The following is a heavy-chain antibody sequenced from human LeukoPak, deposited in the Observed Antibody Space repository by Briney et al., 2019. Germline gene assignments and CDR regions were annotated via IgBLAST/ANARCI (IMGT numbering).Heavy chain of an antibody. D-gene: IGHD3-10*01. CDR1: GGSISSSSYY. CDR2: IYYSGST. J-gene: IGHJ6*03. CDR3: ARLTKNDSGSFRFGKKKRGYMDV. Sequence: SETLSLTCTVSGGSISSSSYYWGWIRQPPGKGLEWVGSIYYSGSTYYNPSLKSRVTISVATSKNQFSLKLSSVTAADTAVYYCARLTKNDSGSFRFGKKKRGYMDVWGKGTTVTISS. V-gene: IGHV4-39*01.